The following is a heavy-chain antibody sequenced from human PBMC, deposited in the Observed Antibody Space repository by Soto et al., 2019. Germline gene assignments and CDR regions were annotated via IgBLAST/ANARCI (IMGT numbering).Heavy chain of an antibody. J-gene: IGHJ4*02. D-gene: IGHD3-22*01. CDR2: IKSKSNGGAS. V-gene: IGHV3-15*01. CDR3: AKGDYYDSSGPFDY. CDR1: GFTFSIAW. Sequence: GGSLRLSCAASGFTFSIAWMSWVRQAPGKGLEWVGRIKSKSNGGASDYAAPVKGRFTISRDDSKNTLYLQMDSLKTEDTAVYYCAKGDYYDSSGPFDYWGQGTLVTVSS.